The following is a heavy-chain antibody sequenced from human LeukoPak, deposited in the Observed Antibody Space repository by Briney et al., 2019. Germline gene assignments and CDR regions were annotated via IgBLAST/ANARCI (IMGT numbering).Heavy chain of an antibody. CDR3: ARDEYDILTDYDY. V-gene: IGHV3-21*01. CDR1: GFTFSSYS. Sequence: GGSLRLSCAASGFTFSSYSINWVRQAPGKGLEWVSSISSSSSYIYYADSVKGRFTISRDNAKNSLYLQMNSLRAEDTAVYYCARDEYDILTDYDYWGQGILVTVSS. J-gene: IGHJ4*02. CDR2: ISSSSSYI. D-gene: IGHD3-9*01.